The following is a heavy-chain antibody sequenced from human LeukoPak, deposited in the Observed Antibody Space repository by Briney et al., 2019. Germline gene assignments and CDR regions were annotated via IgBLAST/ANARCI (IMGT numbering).Heavy chain of an antibody. CDR2: IRYDESKT. J-gene: IGHJ4*02. V-gene: IGHV3-30*02. CDR1: GFTFSSYG. CDR3: AKSHLPNSYSGTYYCDY. D-gene: IGHD1-26*01. Sequence: GGSLRLSCAASGFTFSSYGMRWVRQAPAKGQERVAFIRYDESKTFYGDSVKGRFTVSRDSSKNTLYLQMNSLRAEDTAVYYCAKSHLPNSYSGTYYCDYWGQGTQVTVSS.